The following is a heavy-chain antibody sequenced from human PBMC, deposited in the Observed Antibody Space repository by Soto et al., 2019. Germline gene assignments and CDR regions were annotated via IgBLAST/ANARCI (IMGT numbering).Heavy chain of an antibody. CDR1: GFTFSRYE. J-gene: IGHJ5*02. CDR2: RSSAGDAF. V-gene: IGHV3-48*03. D-gene: IGHD2-2*01. Sequence: PGGSLRLSCAASGFTFSRYEMNWVRQAPGKTLEWVSYRSSAGDAFYYADFVKGRFTISRDNAKNSLFLQMNSLRVEDTDVYYCARVYCRTPTCHVKAFDPWGQGTLVTVSS. CDR3: ARVYCRTPTCHVKAFDP.